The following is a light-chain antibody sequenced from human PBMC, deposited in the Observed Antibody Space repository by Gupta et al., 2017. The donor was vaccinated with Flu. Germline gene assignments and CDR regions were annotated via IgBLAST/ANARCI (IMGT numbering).Light chain of an antibody. CDR1: QSISSY. V-gene: IGKV1-39*01. CDR3: QQSYSTPWT. CDR2: AAS. Sequence: DIQMTQSPSSLSASVGDRVTITCRASQSISSYLNWYPQKPGKAPKLLIYAASSLQSGVPSRFSGSGSGTDFTLTISSLQPEDFATYYSQQSYSTPWTFGQGTKVEIK. J-gene: IGKJ1*01.